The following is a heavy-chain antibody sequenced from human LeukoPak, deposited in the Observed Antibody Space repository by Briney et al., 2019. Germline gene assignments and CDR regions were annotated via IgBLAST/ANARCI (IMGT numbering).Heavy chain of an antibody. CDR3: ARAVAGTMAAFDI. D-gene: IGHD6-19*01. V-gene: IGHV4-4*07. J-gene: IGHJ3*02. CDR1: AASISSNY. Sequence: PSQTLSLTCTVSAASISSNYWSSIRHAAGKRPEWIGRIYISGSTNYDPSLKSRVTMSVDTSKKQFSLKLSSVTAADTAVDYCARAVAGTMAAFDIWGQGTMVTVSS. CDR2: IYISGST.